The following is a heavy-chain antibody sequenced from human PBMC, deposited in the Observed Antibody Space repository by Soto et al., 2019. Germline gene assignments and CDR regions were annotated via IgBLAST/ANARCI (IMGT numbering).Heavy chain of an antibody. D-gene: IGHD3-10*01. V-gene: IGHV4-4*02. CDR1: GCSISSSNW. Sequence: QVQLQESGPGLVKPSGTLSLTCAVSGCSISSSNWGSWVRQPPGKGLEWIGEIYHSGNTNYNQALKSRVTISVDKSKNQFALKLSSVTDADTAVYDGARHYAGKFDYWGQGTLVTVSS. CDR2: IYHSGNT. J-gene: IGHJ4*02. CDR3: ARHYAGKFDY.